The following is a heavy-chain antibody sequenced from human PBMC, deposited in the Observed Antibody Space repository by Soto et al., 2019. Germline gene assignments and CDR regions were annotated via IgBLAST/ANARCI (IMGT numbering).Heavy chain of an antibody. D-gene: IGHD4-4*01. J-gene: IGHJ4*02. V-gene: IGHV3-30-3*01. Sequence: QVQLVESGGGVVQPGRSLRLSCAASGFTFRSYAMHWVRQAPGKGLEWVAIISYDGSNKYYADSVKGRFTISRDNSXXTLYLQMNSLRAEDTAVYYCAPGPRTVTPPGPFDYWGQGTLVTVSS. CDR2: ISYDGSNK. CDR1: GFTFRSYA. CDR3: APGPRTVTPPGPFDY.